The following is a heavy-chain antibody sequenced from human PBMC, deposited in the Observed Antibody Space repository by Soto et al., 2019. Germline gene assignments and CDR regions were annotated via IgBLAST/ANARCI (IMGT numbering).Heavy chain of an antibody. V-gene: IGHV3-21*01. Sequence: GGSLRLSCAASGFTFSTYSMNWVRQAPGKGLEWVSSISSTSSYIYYADSVRNRFTISRDNAKNSLYLQMSSLRAEDTAVYYCARELNYGGYTRGVDYWGQGTLVTVSS. D-gene: IGHD4-17*01. CDR3: ARELNYGGYTRGVDY. CDR1: GFTFSTYS. CDR2: ISSTSSYI. J-gene: IGHJ4*02.